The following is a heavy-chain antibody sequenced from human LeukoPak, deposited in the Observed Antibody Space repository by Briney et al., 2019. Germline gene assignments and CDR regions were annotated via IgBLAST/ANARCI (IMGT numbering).Heavy chain of an antibody. CDR3: ARGSRELYYFDY. CDR2: IYYSGRT. Sequence: SETLSLTCTVSGGSISSYYWSWIRQPPGKGLEWSGYIYYSGRTKYNPSLKSRVTISVDASKTQFSLKLNSVTAADTAVYYCARGSRELYYFDYWGQGTLVTVSS. D-gene: IGHD1-7*01. CDR1: GGSISSYY. J-gene: IGHJ4*02. V-gene: IGHV4-59*01.